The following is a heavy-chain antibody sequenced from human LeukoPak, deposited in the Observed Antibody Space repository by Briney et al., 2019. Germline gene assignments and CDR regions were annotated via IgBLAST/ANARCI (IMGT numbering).Heavy chain of an antibody. CDR2: INQGGSDK. J-gene: IGHJ4*02. D-gene: IGHD1-14*01. CDR1: GFTFSGHW. CDR3: TRDRSRAEDD. V-gene: IGHV3-7*01. Sequence: GGSLRLSCAASGFTFSGHWMSWVRQAPGKGLEWVANINQGGSDKYYADSVKGRFTISRDNANNLLYLQMNSLRGDDTAVYYCTRDRSRAEDDWGQGTLVTVSS.